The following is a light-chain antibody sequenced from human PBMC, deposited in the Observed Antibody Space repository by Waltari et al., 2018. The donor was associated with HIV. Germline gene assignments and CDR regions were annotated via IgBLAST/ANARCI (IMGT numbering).Light chain of an antibody. CDR3: QSYDSDFHWV. J-gene: IGLJ3*02. CDR2: EDK. CDR1: SGDISSNF. V-gene: IGLV6-57*02. Sequence: NFILTQPHSVSGSPGMSVTISCTGASGDISSNFVQWFQQRPGRAPTPLIYEDKKRPAGVPARFSGSIDRSSNSASLTISRLETEDEADYYCQSYDSDFHWVFGGGTKLTVL.